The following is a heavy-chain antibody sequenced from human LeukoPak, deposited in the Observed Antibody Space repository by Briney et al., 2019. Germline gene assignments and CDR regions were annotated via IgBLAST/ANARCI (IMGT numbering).Heavy chain of an antibody. CDR3: ARVAPLGDDYSKYGEDAFDI. D-gene: IGHD4-11*01. CDR2: INPSGGST. CDR1: GYTFCSYY. V-gene: IGHV1-46*01. J-gene: IGHJ3*02. Sequence: ASVKVSCKTSGYTFCSYYMHWVRQAPGQGLEWMGIINPSGGSTTYAQKFQGRVTITADESTSTAYMELSSLRSEDTAAYYCARVAPLGDDYSKYGEDAFDIWGQGTMVTVSS.